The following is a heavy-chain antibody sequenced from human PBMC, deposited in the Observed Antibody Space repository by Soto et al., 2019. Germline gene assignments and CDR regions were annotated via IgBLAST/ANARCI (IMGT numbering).Heavy chain of an antibody. CDR3: AKPFYDFWSGPTHHYYGLDV. CDR1: GFTFSSYA. V-gene: IGHV3-30*18. Sequence: GGSLRLSCAASGFTFSSYAMHWVRQAPGKGLEWVSVISYDGSNQYYSDSLKGRFTISRDNSKNTVSLYMRSLRPEDTAVYYCAKPFYDFWSGPTHHYYGLDVWGQGTTVTVSS. CDR2: ISYDGSNQ. D-gene: IGHD3-3*01. J-gene: IGHJ6*02.